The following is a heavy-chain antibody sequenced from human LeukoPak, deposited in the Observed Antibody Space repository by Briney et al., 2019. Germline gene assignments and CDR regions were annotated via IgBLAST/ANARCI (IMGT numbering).Heavy chain of an antibody. V-gene: IGHV1-2*02. D-gene: IGHD2-8*01. Sequence: GASVKVSCKASGYTFTGYYMHWVRQAPGQGLEWMGWINPNSGGTNYAQRFQGRVTMTRDTSISTAYMELSRLRSDDTAVYYCARDWVQEEGRPYCTNGVCSGYDYWGQGTLVTVSS. CDR1: GYTFTGYY. CDR3: ARDWVQEEGRPYCTNGVCSGYDY. J-gene: IGHJ4*02. CDR2: INPNSGGT.